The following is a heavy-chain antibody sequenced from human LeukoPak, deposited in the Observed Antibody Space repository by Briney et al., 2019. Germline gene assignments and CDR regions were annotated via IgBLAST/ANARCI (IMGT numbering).Heavy chain of an antibody. D-gene: IGHD6-13*01. CDR3: ARDQQQLDAFDI. CDR2: IKQDGREK. Sequence: GGSLRLSCVASGFTFSSYWMSWVRQAPGKGLEWVANIKQDGREKYYVDSVKGRFTISRDNAKKSLYLEMNSLRAEDKAVYYCARDQQQLDAFDIWGQGTMVTVSS. J-gene: IGHJ3*02. CDR1: GFTFSSYW. V-gene: IGHV3-7*03.